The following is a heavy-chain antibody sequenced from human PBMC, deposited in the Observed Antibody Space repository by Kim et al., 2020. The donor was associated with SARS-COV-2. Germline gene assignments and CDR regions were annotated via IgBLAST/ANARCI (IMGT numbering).Heavy chain of an antibody. Sequence: GGSLRLSCAASGFTFSSYAMSWVRQAPGKGLEWVSAISGSGGSTYYADSVKGRFTISRDNSKNTLYLQMNSLRTEDTAVYYCAKSDTAILNGLANYYYYGMDVWGQGTTVTVSS. D-gene: IGHD5-18*01. V-gene: IGHV3-23*01. CDR3: AKSDTAILNGLANYYYYGMDV. CDR2: ISGSGGST. CDR1: GFTFSSYA. J-gene: IGHJ6*02.